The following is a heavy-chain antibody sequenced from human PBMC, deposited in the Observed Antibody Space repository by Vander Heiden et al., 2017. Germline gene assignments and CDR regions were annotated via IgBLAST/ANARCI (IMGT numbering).Heavy chain of an antibody. CDR2: ISSSSSYI. Sequence: EVQLVESGGGLVKPGGSLRLACAASGFTFSSYSRNWVRQAPGKGLEWVSSISSSSSYIYYADSVKGRFTISRDNAKNSLYLQMNSLRAEDTAVYYCAREPPSYYDSSGYSVYWGQGTLVTVSS. V-gene: IGHV3-21*01. D-gene: IGHD3-22*01. CDR1: GFTFSSYS. CDR3: AREPPSYYDSSGYSVY. J-gene: IGHJ4*02.